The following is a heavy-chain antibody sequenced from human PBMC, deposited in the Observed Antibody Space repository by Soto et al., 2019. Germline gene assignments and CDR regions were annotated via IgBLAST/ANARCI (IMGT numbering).Heavy chain of an antibody. J-gene: IGHJ4*02. CDR3: ASGRGYYYDSSGYTTTSPFDY. V-gene: IGHV1-2*04. CDR2: INPNSGGT. Sequence: GPSVKVSCKASGYAFTGYYMHWVRQAPGQGLEWMGWINPNSGGTNYAQKFQGWVTMTRDTSISTAYMELSRLTSDDTAVYYCASGRGYYYDSSGYTTTSPFDYWGQGTLVTVSS. D-gene: IGHD3-22*01. CDR1: GYAFTGYY.